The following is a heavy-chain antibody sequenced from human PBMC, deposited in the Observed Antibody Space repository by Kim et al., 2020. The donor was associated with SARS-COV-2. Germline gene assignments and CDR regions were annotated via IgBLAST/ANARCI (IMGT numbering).Heavy chain of an antibody. D-gene: IGHD7-27*01. V-gene: IGHV3-72*01. CDR1: GFSISDYH. CDR2: TAGKSDSYDT. Sequence: GGSLRLSCAASGFSISDYHMDWVRQAPGKGLEWVGRTAGKSDSYDTQYAASVKGRFSISRDNSKNSLYLQMNSLKTEDTAMYYCGRRPGAVDYLGQGTLVTVSS. CDR3: GRRPGAVDY. J-gene: IGHJ4*02.